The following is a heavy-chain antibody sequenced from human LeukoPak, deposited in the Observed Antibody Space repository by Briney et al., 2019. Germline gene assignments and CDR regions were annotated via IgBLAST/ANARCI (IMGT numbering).Heavy chain of an antibody. J-gene: IGHJ4*02. V-gene: IGHV7-4-1*02. D-gene: IGHD5-24*01. CDR2: ININTGNP. CDR3: ARDIFRGRWVSGYNPTFDY. CDR1: GYTFTSYA. Sequence: VASVKVSCKASGYTFTSYAMNWVRQAPGQGLEWMGWININTGNPTYAQGFTGRFVFSLDTSVSTAYLQISSLKAGDTAVYYCARDIFRGRWVSGYNPTFDYWGQGTLVTVSS.